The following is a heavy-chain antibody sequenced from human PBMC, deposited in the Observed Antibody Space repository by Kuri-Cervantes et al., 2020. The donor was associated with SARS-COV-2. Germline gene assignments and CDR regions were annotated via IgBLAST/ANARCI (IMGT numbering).Heavy chain of an antibody. CDR1: GGSISSYY. CDR3: ARQMMSSITIFGVVITRNWFDP. D-gene: IGHD3-3*01. Sequence: GSLRLSCTVSGGSISSYYWSWIRQPPGKGLEWIGYIYYSGSTNYNPSLKSRVTISVDTSKNQFSLKLSSVTAADTAVYYCARQMMSSITIFGVVITRNWFDPWGQGTRVTGAS. J-gene: IGHJ5*02. CDR2: IYYSGST. V-gene: IGHV4-59*08.